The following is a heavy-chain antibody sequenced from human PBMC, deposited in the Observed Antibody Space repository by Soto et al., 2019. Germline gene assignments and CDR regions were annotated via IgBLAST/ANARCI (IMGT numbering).Heavy chain of an antibody. D-gene: IGHD6-13*01. CDR3: ARAQYVAAAADYGMDV. J-gene: IGHJ6*02. CDR1: GGSISSGGYY. V-gene: IGHV4-31*03. Sequence: QVQLQESGPGLVKPSQTLSLTCTVSGGSISSGGYYWSWIRQHPGKGLEWIGYIYYSGSTYYNPSLKSRVTISVDTSKNQFSLKLSSVTAADTAVYYCARAQYVAAAADYGMDVWGQGTTVTVSS. CDR2: IYYSGST.